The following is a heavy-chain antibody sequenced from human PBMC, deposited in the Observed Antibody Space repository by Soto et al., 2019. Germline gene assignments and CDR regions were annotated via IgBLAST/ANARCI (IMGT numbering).Heavy chain of an antibody. D-gene: IGHD3-16*01. CDR1: GGSISGHF. CDR3: TRGRSTSYERLNVFDV. CDR2: SHPTVRA. Sequence: QVQLQESGPGLVKPSETLSLSCNVSGGSISGHFWSWIRRPLGKGLEWIGYSHPTVRALYNPSLKSRVTMSLDMPKNLLSLKLTSVTAADSGVYYCTRGRSTSYERLNVFDVSGHGTMVTVSS. J-gene: IGHJ3*01. V-gene: IGHV4-59*11.